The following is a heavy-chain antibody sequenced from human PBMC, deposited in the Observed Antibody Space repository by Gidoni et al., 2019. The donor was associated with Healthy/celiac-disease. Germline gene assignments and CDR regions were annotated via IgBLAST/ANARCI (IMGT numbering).Heavy chain of an antibody. Sequence: QVQLQQWGAGLLKPPETPSLTCAVHGGSFSGYYWRWIRQPPGKVLEWIGDINHSGSTNHTPSLRSRVTISVDTSKNQFSLKLSSVTAADTAVYYCARDLLGSGYLDYWGQGTLVTVSS. J-gene: IGHJ4*02. V-gene: IGHV4-34*01. CDR2: INHSGST. D-gene: IGHD3-22*01. CDR1: GGSFSGYY. CDR3: ARDLLGSGYLDY.